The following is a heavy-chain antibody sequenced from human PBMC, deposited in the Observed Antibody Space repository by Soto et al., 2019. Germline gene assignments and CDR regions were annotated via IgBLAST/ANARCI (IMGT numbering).Heavy chain of an antibody. Sequence: GGSLRLSCAASGFPFSGSAMHWVRQASGKGLEWVGRIRSKTDGGTTDYAAPVKGRFTISRDDSKNTLYLQMNSLKTEDTAVYYCTTEVVAAFHEGFDPWGQGTLVTVSS. D-gene: IGHD2-15*01. V-gene: IGHV3-15*01. CDR3: TTEVVAAFHEGFDP. CDR2: IRSKTDGGTT. J-gene: IGHJ5*02. CDR1: GFPFSGSA.